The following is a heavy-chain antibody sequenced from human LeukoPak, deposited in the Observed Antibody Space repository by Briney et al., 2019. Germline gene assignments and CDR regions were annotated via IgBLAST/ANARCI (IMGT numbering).Heavy chain of an antibody. V-gene: IGHV1-46*01. Sequence: ASVKVSCKASGYTFTSYYMHWVRQAPGQGLEWMGIINPSGGSTSYAQKFQGRVTMTRDMSTSTVYMELSSLRSEDTAVYYCARGGSSGIFYFYMDVWGKGTTVTISS. CDR2: INPSGGST. J-gene: IGHJ6*03. CDR3: ARGGSSGIFYFYMDV. CDR1: GYTFTSYY. D-gene: IGHD3-10*01.